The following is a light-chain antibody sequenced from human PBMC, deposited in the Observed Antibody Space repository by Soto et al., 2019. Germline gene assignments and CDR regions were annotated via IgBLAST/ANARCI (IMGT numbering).Light chain of an antibody. CDR2: GAS. V-gene: IGKV3-20*01. Sequence: EIVLTQSPGTLSLSPGERATLSCRASESVRTNYLAWYQQKPGQARRLLISGASSRATGIPDRFSASGSGADFTLTINRLDPEDFTVYSCHQYGRVPLTFGGGTKVEIK. CDR1: ESVRTNY. CDR3: HQYGRVPLT. J-gene: IGKJ4*01.